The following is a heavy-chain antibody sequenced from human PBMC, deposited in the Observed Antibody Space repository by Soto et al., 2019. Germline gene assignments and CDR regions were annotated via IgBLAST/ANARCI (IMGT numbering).Heavy chain of an antibody. CDR2: IYPGDSDT. D-gene: IGHD2-8*01. J-gene: IGHJ6*02. CDR1: GYSFTSYW. Sequence: PGESLKISCKGSGYSFTSYWIGWVRQMPGKGLEWMGIIYPGDSDTRYSPSFQGQVTISADKSISTAYLQWSSLKASDTAMYYCARQGGAYCTNGVCPYYYYGMDVWGQGTTVTSP. V-gene: IGHV5-51*01. CDR3: ARQGGAYCTNGVCPYYYYGMDV.